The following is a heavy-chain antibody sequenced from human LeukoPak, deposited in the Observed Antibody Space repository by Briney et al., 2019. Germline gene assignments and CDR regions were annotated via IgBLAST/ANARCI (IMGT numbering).Heavy chain of an antibody. CDR3: TREHIAVVPAALGRKKYYYYGMDV. D-gene: IGHD2-2*01. V-gene: IGHV4-59*01. Sequence: SETLSLTCTVSGDSISSNYWSWVRQSPGKGLEWIAYIDYSGGTNYNPSLKSRVTISVDTSKNQFSLRLSSVTAADTAVYYCTREHIAVVPAALGRKKYYYYGMDVWGQGTTVTVSS. CDR2: IDYSGGT. CDR1: GDSISSNY. J-gene: IGHJ6*02.